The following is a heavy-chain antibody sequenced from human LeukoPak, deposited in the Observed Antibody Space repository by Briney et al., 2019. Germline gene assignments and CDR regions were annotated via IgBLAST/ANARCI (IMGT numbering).Heavy chain of an antibody. CDR1: GGSISSYY. CDR3: ARTYSSSSHFDY. J-gene: IGHJ4*02. D-gene: IGHD6-6*01. Sequence: SETRSLTCTVSGGSISSYYWSWIRQPPGKGLEWMGHIYTSGGTNYNPSLKSRVTISVDTSKNQFSLKVSSVTAADTAVYYCARTYSSSSHFDYWGQGTLVTVSS. CDR2: IYTSGGT. V-gene: IGHV4-4*09.